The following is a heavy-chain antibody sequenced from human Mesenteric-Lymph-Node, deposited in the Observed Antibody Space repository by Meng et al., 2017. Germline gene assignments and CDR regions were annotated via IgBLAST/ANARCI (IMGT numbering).Heavy chain of an antibody. D-gene: IGHD3-10*01. CDR3: ARGLLFYGSGSYYKGGYFDY. V-gene: IGHV4-34*01. CDR1: GGSFSGYY. CDR2: INHSGST. J-gene: IGHJ4*02. Sequence: SQTRSLTGAVYGGSFSGYYWSWIRQPPGKGLEWIGEINHSGSTNYNPSLKSRVTISVDTSKNQFSLKLSSVTAADTAVYYCARGLLFYGSGSYYKGGYFDYWGQGTLVTVSS.